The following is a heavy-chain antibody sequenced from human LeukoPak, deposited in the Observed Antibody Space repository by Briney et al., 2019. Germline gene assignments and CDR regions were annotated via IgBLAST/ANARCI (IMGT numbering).Heavy chain of an antibody. D-gene: IGHD1/OR15-1a*01. CDR3: ARSEQNSIDY. V-gene: IGHV3-66*01. CDR2: IYSGGST. J-gene: IGHJ4*02. Sequence: GGSLRLSCAASGFTVSSNYMSWVRQGPGKGLEWVSVIYSGGSTYYADSVKGRFTISRDNSKNTLYPQMNSLRAEDTAVYYCARSEQNSIDYWGQGTLVTVSS. CDR1: GFTVSSNY.